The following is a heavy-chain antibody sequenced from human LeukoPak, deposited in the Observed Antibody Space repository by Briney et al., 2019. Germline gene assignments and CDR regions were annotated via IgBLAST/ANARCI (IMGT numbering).Heavy chain of an antibody. J-gene: IGHJ6*02. CDR3: ARDRSSGPDNYYYYGMDV. CDR1: GGSISSYY. D-gene: IGHD6-19*01. CDR2: IYTSGST. V-gene: IGHV4-4*07. Sequence: PSETLSLTCTVSGGSISSYYWSWIRQPAGKGLEWIGRIYTSGSTNYNPSLKSRVTMSVDTSKNQFSLKLSSVTAADTAVYYCARDRSSGPDNYYYYGMDVWGQGTTVTVSS.